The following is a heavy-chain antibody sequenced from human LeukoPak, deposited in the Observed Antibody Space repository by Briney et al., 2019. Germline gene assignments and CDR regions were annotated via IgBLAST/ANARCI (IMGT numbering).Heavy chain of an antibody. Sequence: SQTLSLTCTVSGGSISSGDYYWSWIRQPPGKGLEWIEYIYYSGSTYYNPSLKSRVTISVDTSKNQFSLKLSSVTAADTAVYYCAMGITMVRGLEYWGQGTLVTVSS. CDR1: GGSISSGDYY. V-gene: IGHV4-30-4*01. CDR2: IYYSGST. D-gene: IGHD3-10*01. CDR3: AMGITMVRGLEY. J-gene: IGHJ4*02.